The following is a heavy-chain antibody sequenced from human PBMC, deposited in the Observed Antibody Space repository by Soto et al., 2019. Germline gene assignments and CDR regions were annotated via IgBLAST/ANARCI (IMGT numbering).Heavy chain of an antibody. V-gene: IGHV5-10-1*01. CDR2: IDPSDSYT. Sequence: GESLKISCKGSGYSFTSYWISWVRQMPGKGLEWMGRIDPSDSYTNYSPSFQGHVTISADKSISTAYLQWSSLKASDTAMYYCARPTSIVLMVSGGMDVRGQGTTVTVSS. J-gene: IGHJ6*02. CDR1: GYSFTSYW. D-gene: IGHD2-8*01. CDR3: ARPTSIVLMVSGGMDV.